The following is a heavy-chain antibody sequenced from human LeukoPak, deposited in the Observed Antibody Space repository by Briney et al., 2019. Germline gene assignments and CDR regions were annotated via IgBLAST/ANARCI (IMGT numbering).Heavy chain of an antibody. CDR3: ARTPGTPTDYGDTYYYYYMDV. Sequence: GASVKVSCKASGGTFSSYAISWVRQAPGQGLEWMGGISPIFGTANYAQKFQGRVTITADESTSTAYMELSSLRSEDTAVYYCARTPGTPTDYGDTYYYYYMDVWGKGTTVTISS. J-gene: IGHJ6*03. CDR1: GGTFSSYA. CDR2: ISPIFGTA. V-gene: IGHV1-69*13. D-gene: IGHD4-17*01.